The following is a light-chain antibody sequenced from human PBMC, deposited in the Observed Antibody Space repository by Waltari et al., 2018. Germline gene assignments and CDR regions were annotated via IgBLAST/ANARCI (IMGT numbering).Light chain of an antibody. V-gene: IGLV2-23*02. J-gene: IGLJ1*01. CDR2: EVS. CDR3: CSYAGCSTF. CDR1: SSDVGSYNL. Sequence: QSALTQPASVSGSPGQSITISCTGTSSDVGSYNLFPWYQQHPGKAPKLMIYEVSQRPSGVSNRFSGSKSGNTASLTISGLQAEDEADYYCCSYAGCSTFFGTGTKVTVL.